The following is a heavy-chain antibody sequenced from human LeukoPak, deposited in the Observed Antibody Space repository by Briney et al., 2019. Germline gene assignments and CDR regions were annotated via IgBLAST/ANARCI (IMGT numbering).Heavy chain of an antibody. V-gene: IGHV3-74*01. CDR1: GFTFSTYW. J-gene: IGHJ4*02. CDR3: AKAPRVLRYFDWLSGIDY. D-gene: IGHD3-9*01. Sequence: GSLRLSCVVSGFTFSTYWMHWVRQGPGKGLVWVSRIDSGGSNTLYADSVRGRFTISRDNAKNTLYLQMNSLRAEDTAVYYCAKAPRVLRYFDWLSGIDYWGQGTLVTVSS. CDR2: IDSGGSNT.